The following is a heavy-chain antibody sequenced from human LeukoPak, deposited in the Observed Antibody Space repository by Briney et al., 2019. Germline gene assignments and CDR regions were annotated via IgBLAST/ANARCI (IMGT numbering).Heavy chain of an antibody. V-gene: IGHV3-30*03. D-gene: IGHD3-10*01. CDR3: ARDLSPVVRASPMGY. CDR2: ITYDGYYK. Sequence: GGSLRLSCAASGFTFSSYSMHWVRQAPGKGLEWVALITYDGYYKYYSDSVKGRFTISSDTSKNTLYLQMNSLRAEDTAVYYCARDLSPVVRASPMGYWGQGTPVTVSS. CDR1: GFTFSSYS. J-gene: IGHJ4*02.